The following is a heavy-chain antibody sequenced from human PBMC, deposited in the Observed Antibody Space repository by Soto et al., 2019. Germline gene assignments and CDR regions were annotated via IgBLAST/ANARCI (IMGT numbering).Heavy chain of an antibody. D-gene: IGHD4-4*01. V-gene: IGHV3-21*01. Sequence: EMHLVESGGGLVKPGGSLRLSCAASGFTFSTYSMNWVRQAPGKGLERVSSISGSGNYTHYADFLRGRFTISRDNAKTSLYLQMNSLRAEDTAVYYCAREGINNYNEYYFDSWGQGTVVTVSS. J-gene: IGHJ4*02. CDR1: GFTFSTYS. CDR3: AREGINNYNEYYFDS. CDR2: ISGSGNYT.